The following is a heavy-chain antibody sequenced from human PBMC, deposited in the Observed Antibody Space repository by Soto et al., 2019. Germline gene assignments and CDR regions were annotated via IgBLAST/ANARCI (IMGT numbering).Heavy chain of an antibody. D-gene: IGHD3-3*01. J-gene: IGHJ5*02. CDR3: AKVAYDFWSGYYPPAYGP. CDR1: GFTLSSYA. Sequence: PGGSLRLSCVASGFTLSSYAMTWVRQAPGKRLEWVSTISNSGRTTFYTNSVKGRFTISRDTSKNTLFLQMSSLSADDTAVYYCAKVAYDFWSGYYPPAYGPWGQGTLVTVSS. V-gene: IGHV3-23*01. CDR2: ISNSGRTT.